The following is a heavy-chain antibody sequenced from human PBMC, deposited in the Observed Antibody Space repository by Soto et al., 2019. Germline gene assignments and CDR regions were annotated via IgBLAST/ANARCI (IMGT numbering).Heavy chain of an antibody. CDR2: ISGSGGST. J-gene: IGHJ4*02. CDR1: GFTFSSYA. D-gene: IGHD2-15*01. V-gene: IGHV3-23*01. Sequence: GGSLRLSCAASGFTFSSYAMSWVRQAPGKGLEWVSAISGSGGSTYYADSVKGRFTISRDNAKNSLYLQMNSLRAEDTAVYYCALGPGCSGGGCPQLNFDYWGQGTLVTVSS. CDR3: ALGPGCSGGGCPQLNFDY.